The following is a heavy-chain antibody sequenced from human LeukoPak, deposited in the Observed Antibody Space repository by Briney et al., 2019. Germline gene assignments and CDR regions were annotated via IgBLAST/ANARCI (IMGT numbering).Heavy chain of an antibody. J-gene: IGHJ6*03. CDR3: ARAWRGYCSGGSCYDFDYYYMDV. V-gene: IGHV4-34*01. Sequence: SETLSLTCAVYGGSFSGYYWSWIRQPPGKGLEWIGEINHSGSTNYNPSLKSRVTISVDTSKNQFSLKLSSVTAADTAVYYCARAWRGYCSGGSCYDFDYYYMDVWGKRTTVTISS. CDR1: GGSFSGYY. CDR2: INHSGST. D-gene: IGHD2-15*01.